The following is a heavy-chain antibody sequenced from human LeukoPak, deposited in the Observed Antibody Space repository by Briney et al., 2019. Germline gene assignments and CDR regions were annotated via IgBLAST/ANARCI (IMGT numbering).Heavy chain of an antibody. Sequence: GGSLRLSCAASGFTLSSYWMRWVRQAPGKGLVWVSRIHSDGSSTTYADSVKGRFTISRDNAKNTLYLQMNSLRAEDTAVYYCARGGAFCGGDCYQIDYWGQGTLVIVSS. D-gene: IGHD2-21*02. CDR2: IHSDGSST. V-gene: IGHV3-74*01. CDR1: GFTLSSYW. J-gene: IGHJ4*02. CDR3: ARGGAFCGGDCYQIDY.